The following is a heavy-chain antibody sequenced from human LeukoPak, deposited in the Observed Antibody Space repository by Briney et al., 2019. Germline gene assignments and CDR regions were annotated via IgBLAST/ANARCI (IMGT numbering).Heavy chain of an antibody. D-gene: IGHD3-9*01. Sequence: GESLKISCKGSGYSFTSYWIGWVRQLPGKGLEWMGIIYPGDSDTRYSPSFQGQVTISADKSISTAYLQWSSLEASDTAMYYCARRDVLTGYRLGPFDFWGQGTLVTVSS. CDR2: IYPGDSDT. J-gene: IGHJ4*02. CDR3: ARRDVLTGYRLGPFDF. V-gene: IGHV5-51*01. CDR1: GYSFTSYW.